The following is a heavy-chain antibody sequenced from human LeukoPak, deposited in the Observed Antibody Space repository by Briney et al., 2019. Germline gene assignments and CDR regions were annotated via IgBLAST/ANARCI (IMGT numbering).Heavy chain of an antibody. CDR3: AKGAYDYIEMGYFDD. J-gene: IGHJ4*02. CDR1: GFRFSNFA. Sequence: SGRSWSLSWAASGFRFSNFAMSWFRQAPGKGLEWVSLIIGSSGDTLYADSVKGRFTISRDISKNRLYLQMNSLRAEDTALYYCAKGAYDYIEMGYFDDWGQGTLVTVSS. CDR2: IIGSSGDT. D-gene: IGHD5-12*01. V-gene: IGHV3-23*01.